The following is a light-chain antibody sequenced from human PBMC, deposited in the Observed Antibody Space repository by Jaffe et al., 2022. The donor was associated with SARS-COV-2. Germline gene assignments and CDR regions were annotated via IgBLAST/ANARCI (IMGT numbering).Light chain of an antibody. V-gene: IGKV1-39*01. CDR2: AAS. J-gene: IGKJ2*01. CDR1: QSISSY. CDR3: QQSFSTPNT. Sequence: DIQMTQSPASLSASVRDRVTITCRASQSISSYLNWYQQVPGKAPKLLIYAASSLQTGVPSRFSGRGSGTDFTLTISSLQPEDFATYYCQQSFSTPNTFGQGTRLEIK.